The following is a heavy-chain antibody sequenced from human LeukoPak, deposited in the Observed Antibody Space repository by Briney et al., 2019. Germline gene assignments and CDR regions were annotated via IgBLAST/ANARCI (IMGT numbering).Heavy chain of an antibody. D-gene: IGHD6-19*01. Sequence: ASVKVSCKASGYTFTSYAMHWVRQAPGQRLEWMGWINAGNGNTKYSQKFQGRVTITRDTSASTAYMELSSLRSEDTAVYYCARDGRIIAVADYWGQGTLVTVSS. CDR3: ARDGRIIAVADY. V-gene: IGHV1-3*01. CDR2: INAGNGNT. CDR1: GYTFTSYA. J-gene: IGHJ4*02.